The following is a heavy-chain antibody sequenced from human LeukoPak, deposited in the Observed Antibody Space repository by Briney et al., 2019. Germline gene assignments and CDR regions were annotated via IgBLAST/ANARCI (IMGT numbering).Heavy chain of an antibody. CDR2: INHSGST. CDR1: GGSISSYY. D-gene: IGHD1-7*01. J-gene: IGHJ3*02. Sequence: SETLSLTCTVSGGSISSYYWSWIRQPPGKGLEWIGEINHSGSTNYNPSLKSRVTISVNTSKNQFSLKVSSVTAADTAVYYCARDTGTTVLDAFDIWGQGTMVTVSS. CDR3: ARDTGTTVLDAFDI. V-gene: IGHV4-34*01.